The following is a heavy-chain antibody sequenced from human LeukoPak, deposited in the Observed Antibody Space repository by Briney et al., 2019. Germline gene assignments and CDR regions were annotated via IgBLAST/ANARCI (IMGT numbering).Heavy chain of an antibody. Sequence: AAVTVSCKASGYTFTSYYMHWVRQAPGQGIEWMGLINLSGGSTSYAQKSQGRVTLTKDMSTRTVYMKLNSLRSEDTAVYYCARDQASYCSGGACLRRPGWLYYYYMDVWGKGTTVTVSS. CDR3: ARDQASYCSGGACLRRPGWLYYYYMDV. V-gene: IGHV1-46*01. J-gene: IGHJ6*03. D-gene: IGHD2-15*01. CDR2: INLSGGST. CDR1: GYTFTSYY.